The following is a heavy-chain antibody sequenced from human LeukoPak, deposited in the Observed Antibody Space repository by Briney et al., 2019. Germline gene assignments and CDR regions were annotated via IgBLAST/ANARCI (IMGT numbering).Heavy chain of an antibody. D-gene: IGHD6-13*01. V-gene: IGHV3-53*01. J-gene: IGHJ4*02. Sequence: GGSLRLSCAASGFTVSSNYMSWVRQAPGKGLEWVSVIYSGGSTYYADSVKGRFTISRDNSKNTLYLQMNSLRAEDTAVYYCARWRKPGIAGFDYWGQGTLVTVSS. CDR2: IYSGGST. CDR3: ARWRKPGIAGFDY. CDR1: GFTVSSNY.